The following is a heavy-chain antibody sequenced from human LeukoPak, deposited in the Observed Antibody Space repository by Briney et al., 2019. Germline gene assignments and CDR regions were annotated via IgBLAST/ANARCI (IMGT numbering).Heavy chain of an antibody. D-gene: IGHD3-3*01. J-gene: IGHJ4*02. CDR1: GFAFGSEA. V-gene: IGHV3-23*01. CDR2: ISPGGGTT. Sequence: PGGSLRLSCAVSGFAFGSEAMSWVRQSPARGLEWVASISPGGGTTYYADYVKGRFIISRDNSNNTLFVQMNSLRAEDTAVYYCARAPYPGVVIIPLDYWGQGTLVTVSS. CDR3: ARAPYPGVVIIPLDY.